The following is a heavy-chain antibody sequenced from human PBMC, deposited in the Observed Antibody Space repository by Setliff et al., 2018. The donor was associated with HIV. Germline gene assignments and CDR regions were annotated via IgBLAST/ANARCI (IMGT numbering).Heavy chain of an antibody. CDR2: IFHTGSA. D-gene: IGHD5-12*01. J-gene: IGHJ4*02. CDR1: GGSISNGIYY. CDR3: ARARGLQDSGYDYVLYYFDY. Sequence: SETLSLTCTVSGGSISNGIYYWVWIRQPPGKGLEWIGGIFHTGSAHYNPSLRSRVTISVDTSKNQFSLKLTSVTAADTAVYYCARARGLQDSGYDYVLYYFDYWGQGTLVTVSS. V-gene: IGHV4-39*01.